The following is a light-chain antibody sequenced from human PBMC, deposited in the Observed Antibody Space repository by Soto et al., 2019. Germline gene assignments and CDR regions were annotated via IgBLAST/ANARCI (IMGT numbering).Light chain of an antibody. CDR2: EVS. V-gene: IGLV2-8*01. J-gene: IGLJ2*01. CDR1: SSDVGGDNY. CDR3: SSYAGSNKLVV. Sequence: QSALTQPPSASGSPGQSVTISCTGTSSDVGGDNYVSWYQQHPGKAPKLMIYEVSKRPSRVPDRFSGSKSGNTAALTVSGRQAEDEADYYCSSYAGSNKLVVFGAGTELTVL.